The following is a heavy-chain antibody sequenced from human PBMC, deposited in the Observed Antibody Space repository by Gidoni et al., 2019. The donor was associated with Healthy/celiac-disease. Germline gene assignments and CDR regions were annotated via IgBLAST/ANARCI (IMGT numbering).Heavy chain of an antibody. CDR3: AKDLQYYGSGSYFFDY. J-gene: IGHJ4*02. CDR2: ISYDGSHK. CDR1: GCTVRSDG. Sequence: QVQLVESGGGVVQPGGSLRRAGAARGCTVRSDGLHGVRQAPGKGRGWVAVISYDGSHKYYAHSVKGRFTISRDNSKNTLYLQMNSLRAEDTAVYYCAKDLQYYGSGSYFFDYWGQGTLVTVSS. D-gene: IGHD3-10*01. V-gene: IGHV3-30*18.